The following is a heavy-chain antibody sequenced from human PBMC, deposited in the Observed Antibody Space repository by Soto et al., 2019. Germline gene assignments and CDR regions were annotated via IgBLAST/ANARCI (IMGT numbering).Heavy chain of an antibody. CDR1: GYTFTNYW. CDR3: AASIFYYGMDV. J-gene: IGHJ6*02. CDR2: IYPGDSDT. Sequence: PGESLKISCKGSGYTFTNYWIGWVRQMPGKGPEWMGIIYPGDSDTKYNPSFQGQVTISADKSITTTYLQWSSLKASDAAIYYCAASIFYYGMDVWGQGTTVTV. V-gene: IGHV5-51*01.